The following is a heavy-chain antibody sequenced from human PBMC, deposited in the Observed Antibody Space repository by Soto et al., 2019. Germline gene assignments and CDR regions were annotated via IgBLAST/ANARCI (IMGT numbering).Heavy chain of an antibody. CDR1: GYTFTSYY. Sequence: SVKVSCKASGYTFTSYYLHWVRQARGQGLEGMGIINTSGGSTRYAQKFQSRVTITTDTTTSTVYMELSSLRSEDTTVYYCARDLGVVPPNDAFDIWGQGTMVTVSS. D-gene: IGHD2-15*01. V-gene: IGHV1-46*01. CDR2: INTSGGST. J-gene: IGHJ3*02. CDR3: ARDLGVVPPNDAFDI.